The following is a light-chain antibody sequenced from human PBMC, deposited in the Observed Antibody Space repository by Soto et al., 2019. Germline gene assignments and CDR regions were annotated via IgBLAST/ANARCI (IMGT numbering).Light chain of an antibody. CDR3: QQYGSLFT. V-gene: IGKV3-20*01. CDR1: QSVSSSY. CDR2: GAS. J-gene: IGKJ3*01. Sequence: EIVMTQSPATLSVSPGDRVTLSCRASQSVSSSYLAWYQQKPGQAPRLLIYGASSRATGIPDRFSGSGSGTDFTLTISRLEPEDFAVYYCQQYGSLFTFGPGTKVDIK.